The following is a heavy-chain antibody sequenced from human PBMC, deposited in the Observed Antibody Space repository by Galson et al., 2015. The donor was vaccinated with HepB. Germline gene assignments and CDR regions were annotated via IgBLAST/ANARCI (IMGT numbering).Heavy chain of an antibody. D-gene: IGHD3-22*01. CDR1: GFTFSSYG. Sequence: SLRLSCAASGFTFSSYGMNWVRQAPGKGLEWVSYISSSSSTIYYADSVKGRFTISRDNAKNPLYLQMNSLRDEDTAVYYCARGGLDGDSSDRGDFDYWGQGTLVTVSS. V-gene: IGHV3-48*02. CDR2: ISSSSSTI. J-gene: IGHJ4*02. CDR3: ARGGLDGDSSDRGDFDY.